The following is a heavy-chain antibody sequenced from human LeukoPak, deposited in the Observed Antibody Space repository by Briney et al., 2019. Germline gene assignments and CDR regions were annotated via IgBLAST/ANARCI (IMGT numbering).Heavy chain of an antibody. J-gene: IGHJ4*02. CDR1: GGSINNTLFY. CDR2: VYYDGIN. CDR3: ASISRWGSY. D-gene: IGHD3-16*01. V-gene: IGHV4-39*07. Sequence: SETLSLTCTVSGGSINNTLFYWGWIRQPPGKGLEWIGTVYYDGINYSSPSLKSRVATSVDTSKNQFSLRLSSVTAADTAVYYCASISRWGSYWGQGILVTVSS.